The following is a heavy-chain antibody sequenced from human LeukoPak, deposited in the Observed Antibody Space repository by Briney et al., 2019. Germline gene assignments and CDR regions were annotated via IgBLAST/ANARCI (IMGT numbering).Heavy chain of an antibody. D-gene: IGHD4-23*01. CDR1: GGSISSYY. V-gene: IGHV4-59*08. Sequence: SETLSLTCTVSGGSISSYYWSWIRQPPGKGLEWIGYIYYSGSTNYNPSLYSRLTISVDTSKNQFSLNLSSVTAADTAVYFCARAGTRAGGAFDIWGQGTMVTVSS. J-gene: IGHJ3*02. CDR2: IYYSGST. CDR3: ARAGTRAGGAFDI.